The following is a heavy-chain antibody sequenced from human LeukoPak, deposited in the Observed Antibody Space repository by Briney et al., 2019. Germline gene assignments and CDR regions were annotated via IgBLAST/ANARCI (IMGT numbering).Heavy chain of an antibody. V-gene: IGHV3-11*04. CDR2: ISSSGSTI. Sequence: GGSLRLSCAASGFTFSDYYMSWLRQAPGKGLEWVSYISSSGSTIYYADSVKGRFTISRDNAKNSLYLQMNSLRAEDTAVYYCARDQGSSGWNDAFDIWGQGTMVTVSS. J-gene: IGHJ3*02. CDR1: GFTFSDYY. D-gene: IGHD6-19*01. CDR3: ARDQGSSGWNDAFDI.